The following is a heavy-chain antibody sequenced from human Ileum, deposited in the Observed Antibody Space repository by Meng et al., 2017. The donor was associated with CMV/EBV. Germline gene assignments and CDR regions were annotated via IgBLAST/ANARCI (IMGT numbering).Heavy chain of an antibody. CDR1: GYTFTYPY. V-gene: IGHV1-45*02. D-gene: IGHD2-21*01. CDR3: VRSSLYGDPYFFDS. Sequence: QVQLVQSGAEVKTTGSSVKISCKASGYTFTYPYLHWVRQAPGQALEWMGWITIYNGNTHYAQRFQDRLTITRHNSLHTAYMELNNLTSRDTGVYFCVRSSLYGDPYFFDSWGQGTLVTVSS. CDR2: ITIYNGNT. J-gene: IGHJ5*01.